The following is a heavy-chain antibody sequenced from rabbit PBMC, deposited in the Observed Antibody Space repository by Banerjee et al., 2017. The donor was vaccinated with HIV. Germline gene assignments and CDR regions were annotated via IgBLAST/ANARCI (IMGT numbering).Heavy chain of an antibody. J-gene: IGHJ4*01. Sequence: QEQLEESGGDLVKPEGSLTLTCTASGFSFRNKYVMCWVRQAPGEGLEWIGCIDTGSGSTVYATWVNGRFTISKTSSTTVTLQMTTVTAADTATYFCARDPYPGSSGADLNLWGQGTLVTVS. D-gene: IGHD4-2*01. CDR1: GFSFRNKYV. CDR2: IDTGSGST. V-gene: IGHV1S45*01. CDR3: ARDPYPGSSGADLNL.